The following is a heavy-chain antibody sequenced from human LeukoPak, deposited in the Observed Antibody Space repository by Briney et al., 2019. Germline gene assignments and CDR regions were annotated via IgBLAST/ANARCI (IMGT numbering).Heavy chain of an antibody. D-gene: IGHD6-13*01. Sequence: GESLKISCKGSGYSFTSYWIGWVRQMPGKGLEWMGIIYPGDSDTKYNPSFGGKVTISADKTTNTAYLQWSSLQASDTALYFCARYEPLIAAQAYDLWGQGTLVTVSS. CDR1: GYSFTSYW. J-gene: IGHJ4*02. V-gene: IGHV5-51*01. CDR3: ARYEPLIAAQAYDL. CDR2: IYPGDSDT.